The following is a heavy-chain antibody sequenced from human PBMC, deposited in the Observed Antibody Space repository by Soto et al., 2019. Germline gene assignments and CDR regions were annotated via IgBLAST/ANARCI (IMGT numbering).Heavy chain of an antibody. V-gene: IGHV5-51*01. CDR1: GYSFTNYW. CDR2: IYPGDSDT. J-gene: IGHJ6*03. D-gene: IGHD3-3*01. CDR3: TRRRDFWSGYFNYYYMDV. Sequence: GECLKISCKGSGYSFTNYWIGWVRQMPGKGLEWMGIIYPGDSDTRYSPSFQGQVTISADKSISTAYLQWSSLKASDTAMYYCTRRRDFWSGYFNYYYMDVWGKGTTVNVSS.